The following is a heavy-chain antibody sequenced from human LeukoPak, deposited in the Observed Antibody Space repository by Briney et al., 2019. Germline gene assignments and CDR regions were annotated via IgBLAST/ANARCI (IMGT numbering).Heavy chain of an antibody. J-gene: IGHJ3*02. V-gene: IGHV3-48*04. CDR3: ARDSSGYYNHDAFDI. D-gene: IGHD3-22*01. Sequence: GGSLRLSCAASGFAFSSYSMNWVRQAPGKGLEWVSYISSSSSTIYYADSVKGRFTISRDNAKNSLYLQMNSLRAEDTAVYYCARDSSGYYNHDAFDIWGQGTMVTVSS. CDR2: ISSSSSTI. CDR1: GFAFSSYS.